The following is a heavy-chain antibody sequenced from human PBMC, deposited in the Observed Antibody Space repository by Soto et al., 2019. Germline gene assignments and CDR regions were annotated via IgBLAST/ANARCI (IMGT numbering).Heavy chain of an antibody. J-gene: IGHJ3*02. CDR3: ARAYGIVVVPAARGRDAFDI. V-gene: IGHV1-69*06. CDR1: GGTFSSYA. D-gene: IGHD2-2*01. CDR2: IIPIFGST. Sequence: SVKVSCKASGGTFSSYAISWVRQAPGQGLEWMGGIIPIFGSTKYAQKFQGRVTITGDTSTSTAYMELSRLRSDDTAVYYCARAYGIVVVPAARGRDAFDIWGQGTMVTVSS.